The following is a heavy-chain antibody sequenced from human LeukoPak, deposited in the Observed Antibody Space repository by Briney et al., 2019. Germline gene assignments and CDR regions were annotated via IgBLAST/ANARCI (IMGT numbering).Heavy chain of an antibody. CDR1: GFTFSNYG. V-gene: IGHV3-30*02. Sequence: GGSLRLSCAASGFTFSNYGMHWVRQAPGKGLEWVALIRYDGSNKYYADPVKGQFTISRDNSKNTLYLQMNSLRAEDTAVYYCAKSYCSGGSCFSDYWGQGTLVTVSS. J-gene: IGHJ4*02. CDR2: IRYDGSNK. D-gene: IGHD2-15*01. CDR3: AKSYCSGGSCFSDY.